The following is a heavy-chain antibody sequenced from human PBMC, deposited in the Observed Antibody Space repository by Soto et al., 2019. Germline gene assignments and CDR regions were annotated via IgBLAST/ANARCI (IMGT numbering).Heavy chain of an antibody. J-gene: IGHJ6*02. D-gene: IGHD3-9*01. CDR1: GFTFSSYA. Sequence: GGSLRLSCAASGFTFSSYAMHWVRQAPGKGLEWVAVILSDGSNKNDDDSEKGQFRIAIAKANNKMNLQMDSKRPEDKDVAFCESTNYDRLYASHYSYDMDVWGPGTMVTVSS. V-gene: IGHV3-30-3*02. CDR2: ILSDGSNK. CDR3: ESTNYDRLYASHYSYDMDV.